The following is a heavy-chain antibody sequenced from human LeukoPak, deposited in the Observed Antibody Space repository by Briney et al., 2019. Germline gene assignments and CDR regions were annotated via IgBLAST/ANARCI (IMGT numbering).Heavy chain of an antibody. CDR1: GGSINSGDDY. V-gene: IGHV4-30-4*01. CDR3: ARVLTYYDILTGYSPYGMDV. CDR2: IYYSGST. D-gene: IGHD3-9*01. J-gene: IGHJ6*02. Sequence: SETLSPTCTVSGGSINSGDDYWSWIRQPPGKGLEWIGYIYYSGSTYYNPSLKSRVTISVDTSKNQFSLKLSSVTAADTAVYYCARVLTYYDILTGYSPYGMDVWGQGTTVTVSS.